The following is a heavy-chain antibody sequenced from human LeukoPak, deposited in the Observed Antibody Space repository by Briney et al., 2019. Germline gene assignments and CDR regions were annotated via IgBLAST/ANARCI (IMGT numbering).Heavy chain of an antibody. V-gene: IGHV3-21*01. J-gene: IGHJ6*04. CDR3: AELGITMIGGV. CDR1: GFTFSSYS. CDR2: ISSSSRYI. Sequence: GGSLRLSCAASGFTFSSYSMHWVRQAPGKGLEWVSSISSSSRYINYGDSVKGRFTISRDNSENSLYLQMNSLRAEDTAVYYCAELGITMIGGVWGKGTTVTISS. D-gene: IGHD3-10*02.